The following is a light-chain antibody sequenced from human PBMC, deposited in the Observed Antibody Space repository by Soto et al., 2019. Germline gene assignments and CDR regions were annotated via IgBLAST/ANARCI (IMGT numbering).Light chain of an antibody. CDR2: KVS. CDR3: MQGTHWPVT. V-gene: IGKV2-30*01. CDR1: QSLVNSDGDTF. Sequence: DVVMKQSPLSLPVTLGQPASISCRSSQSLVNSDGDTFLNWFQQRPGQSPRRLIYKVSNRDSGVPDRFSGSGSGTDFTLKISRVEAEDVGLYYCMQGTHWPVTFGQGTKVDIK. J-gene: IGKJ1*01.